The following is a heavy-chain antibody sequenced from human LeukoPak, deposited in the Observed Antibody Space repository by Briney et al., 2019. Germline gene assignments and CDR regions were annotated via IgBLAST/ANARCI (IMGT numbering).Heavy chain of an antibody. CDR3: ARSEPDCSSTSCYTLYGMDV. CDR2: IYYSGST. V-gene: IGHV4-31*03. Sequence: SETLSLTCTVSGGSISSGGYYWSWIRQHPGKGLEWIWYIYYSGSTYYNPSLKSRVTISVDTSKNQFSLKLSSVTAADTAVYYCARSEPDCSSTSCYTLYGMDVWGQGTTVTVSS. CDR1: GGSISSGGYY. J-gene: IGHJ6*02. D-gene: IGHD2-2*01.